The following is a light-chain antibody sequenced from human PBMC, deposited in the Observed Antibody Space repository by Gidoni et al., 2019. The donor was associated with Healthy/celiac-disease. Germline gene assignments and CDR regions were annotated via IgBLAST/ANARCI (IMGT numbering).Light chain of an antibody. J-gene: IGKJ3*01. CDR3: IQGTHWPGFT. CDR2: KVS. Sequence: DVVMTQSPLSLPVTLGQPASISCRSSQSLVNSDGNTYLNWFQQRPGQSPRRLIYKVSNRDSGVPDRFSGSGSGTDFTVQISRVEAEDVGVYYCIQGTHWPGFTFGPGTNMDIK. V-gene: IGKV2-30*01. CDR1: QSLVNSDGNTY.